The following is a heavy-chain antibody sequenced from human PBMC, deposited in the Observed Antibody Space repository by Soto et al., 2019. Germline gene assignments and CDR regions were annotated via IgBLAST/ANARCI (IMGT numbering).Heavy chain of an antibody. J-gene: IGHJ6*02. Sequence: QLQLQESGPELVKPSETLCLTCSVSGDSISSSSYYWGWIRQPPGKGLEWIGSIYYRGNTYYNPSLNSRVTISVDTSKNQFCLKLSYVTAADTAVFYCARAGPITSDYYAMDVWGQGTTVTVSS. V-gene: IGHV4-39*01. D-gene: IGHD1-20*01. CDR2: IYYRGNT. CDR1: GDSISSSSYY. CDR3: ARAGPITSDYYAMDV.